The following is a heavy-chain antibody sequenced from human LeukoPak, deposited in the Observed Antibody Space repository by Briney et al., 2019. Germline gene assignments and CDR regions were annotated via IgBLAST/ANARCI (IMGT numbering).Heavy chain of an antibody. CDR1: GGSISSYY. D-gene: IGHD1-26*01. CDR2: IYYSGST. J-gene: IGHJ3*01. V-gene: IGHV4-59*08. CDR3: ARFTDRGRSYLP. Sequence: SETLSLTCTVSGGSISSYYWSWIRQPPGKGLEWIGYIYYSGSTNYNPSLKSRVTISVDTSKNQFSLKLSSVTAADTAVYYCARFTDRGRSYLPWGQGTMVTVSS.